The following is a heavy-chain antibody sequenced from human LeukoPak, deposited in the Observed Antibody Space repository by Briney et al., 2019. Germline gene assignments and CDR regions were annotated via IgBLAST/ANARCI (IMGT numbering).Heavy chain of an antibody. CDR2: ISSSSSYI. D-gene: IGHD6-19*01. CDR1: GFTFSSHW. J-gene: IGHJ4*02. V-gene: IGHV3-21*01. CDR3: AGGIAVAGTSSGY. Sequence: GGSLRLSCAASGFTFSSHWMSWVRQAPGKGLEWVSSISSSSSYIYYADSVKGRFTISRDNAKNSLYLQMNSLRAEDTAVYYCAGGIAVAGTSSGYWGQGTLVTVSS.